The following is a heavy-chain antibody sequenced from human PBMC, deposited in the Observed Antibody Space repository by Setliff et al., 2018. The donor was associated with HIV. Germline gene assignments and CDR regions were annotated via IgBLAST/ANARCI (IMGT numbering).Heavy chain of an antibody. CDR1: GGSISSYY. V-gene: IGHV4-4*07. Sequence: SETLSLTCTVSGGSISSYYWSWIRQPAGKGLEWIGRIYTSGSTNYNPSLKSRVTISVDTSKNQFSLRLNSVTAADTAIYYCECYNSDDGYFDNWGQGALVTVSS. J-gene: IGHJ4*02. CDR3: ECYNSDDGYFDN. CDR2: IYTSGST. D-gene: IGHD2-8*01.